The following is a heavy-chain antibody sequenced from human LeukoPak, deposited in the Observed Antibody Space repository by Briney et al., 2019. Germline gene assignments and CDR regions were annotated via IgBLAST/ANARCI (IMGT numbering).Heavy chain of an antibody. Sequence: SETLSLTCAVYGGSFRGYYWSWIRQPPGKGLEWIGEINHSGSTNYNPSLKSRVTISVDTSKNQSSLKLSSVTAADTAVYYCARGPDLSIAAAGTFDYWGQGTLVTVSS. J-gene: IGHJ4*02. CDR1: GGSFRGYY. D-gene: IGHD6-13*01. V-gene: IGHV4-34*01. CDR3: ARGPDLSIAAAGTFDY. CDR2: INHSGST.